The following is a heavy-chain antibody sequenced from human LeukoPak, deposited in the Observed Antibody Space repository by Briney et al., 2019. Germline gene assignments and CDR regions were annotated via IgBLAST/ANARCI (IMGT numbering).Heavy chain of an antibody. Sequence: AAVKVSFYASAYTFTSYGISWVRHPPAQGLEWMGWISAYNGNRNYAQKLQGRVTMTTDTSTSTAYMELRSLRSDDTAVYYCARCSGWDTQYYYYYMDVWGKGTTVTTSS. D-gene: IGHD6-19*01. J-gene: IGHJ6*03. CDR3: ARCSGWDTQYYYYYMDV. V-gene: IGHV1-18*01. CDR2: ISAYNGNR. CDR1: AYTFTSYG.